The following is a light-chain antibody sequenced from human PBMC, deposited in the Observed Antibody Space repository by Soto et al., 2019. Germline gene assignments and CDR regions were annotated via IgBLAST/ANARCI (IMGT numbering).Light chain of an antibody. CDR2: EVT. CDR1: SSDVGGYNY. CDR3: SSYTTTNTYV. Sequence: QLVLTQPASVSGSPGQSITISCTGTSSDVGGYNYVSWYQQHPGKAPKLMVYEVTHRPSGVSNRFSGSKSGNTASLTISGLQAEDEADYYCSSYTTTNTYVFGTGTKLTVL. J-gene: IGLJ1*01. V-gene: IGLV2-14*01.